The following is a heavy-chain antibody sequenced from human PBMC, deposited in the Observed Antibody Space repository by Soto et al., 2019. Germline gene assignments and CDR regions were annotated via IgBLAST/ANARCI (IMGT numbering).Heavy chain of an antibody. V-gene: IGHV4-59*01. CDR2: ISYRGST. Sequence: PSETLSITCTFSGGSITTSYWSWIRQPLGKALDLIGYISYRGSTNYNPSLKSRLTISIDTSKSQISLKLTSMTTADTAVYYCASSGIVGREVNTWFDPWGQGTLVNV. CDR1: GGSITTSY. J-gene: IGHJ5*02. D-gene: IGHD3-22*01. CDR3: ASSGIVGREVNTWFDP.